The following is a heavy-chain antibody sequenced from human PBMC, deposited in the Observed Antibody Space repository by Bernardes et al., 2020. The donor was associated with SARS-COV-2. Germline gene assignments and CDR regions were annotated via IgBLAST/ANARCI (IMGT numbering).Heavy chain of an antibody. V-gene: IGHV3-23*01. Sequence: GGSLRLSCAASGFTFNMYAMTWVRQAPGKGLEWVSGISGSGGSTYYADSVKGRFTISRDNSKNTLFLQMNSLRADDTAVYYCAKCMVGYYAVDVWGQGTTVTVSS. CDR2: ISGSGGST. CDR3: AKCMVGYYAVDV. CDR1: GFTFNMYA. J-gene: IGHJ6*02. D-gene: IGHD2-15*01.